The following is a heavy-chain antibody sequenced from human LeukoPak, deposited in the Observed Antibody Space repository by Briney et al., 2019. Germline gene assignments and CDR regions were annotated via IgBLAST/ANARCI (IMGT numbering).Heavy chain of an antibody. D-gene: IGHD5-18*01. V-gene: IGHV3-48*02. CDR1: GFTFSNYV. CDR2: LNHNGEMI. J-gene: IGHJ3*02. Sequence: PGGSLRLSCAVYGFTFSNYVMSWVRQAPGKGWEWVSYLNHNGEMIFYPDFVKGRFTISRDNAKNSLYLQMNSLGDEDTAVYYWGKDRAGYSYGYNAFDIWGQGTMVTVSS. CDR3: GKDRAGYSYGYNAFDI.